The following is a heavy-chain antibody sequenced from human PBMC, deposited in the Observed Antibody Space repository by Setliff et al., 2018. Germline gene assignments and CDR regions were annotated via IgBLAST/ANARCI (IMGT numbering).Heavy chain of an antibody. V-gene: IGHV3-33*06. D-gene: IGHD2-2*01. J-gene: IGHJ6*03. CDR2: IWYDGSNK. Sequence: HPGGSLRLSCAASGFTFSNYGMHWVRQAPGKGLEWVAVIWYDGSNKYYADSVEGRFTISRDNSKNTLYLQMNSLRAEDMAVYYCAKEAMNYYYSMDVWGKGTTVTVS. CDR1: GFTFSNYG. CDR3: AKEAMNYYYSMDV.